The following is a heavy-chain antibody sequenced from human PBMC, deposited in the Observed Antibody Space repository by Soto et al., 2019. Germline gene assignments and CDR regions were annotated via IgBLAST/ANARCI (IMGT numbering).Heavy chain of an antibody. D-gene: IGHD6-19*01. CDR3: ASEGIASRGWYTAERYYGMDV. J-gene: IGHJ6*02. CDR2: IHDSGST. CDR1: GGSISGYY. Sequence: LSLTCTVSGGSISGYYWSWIRQSPGKGLERIGYIHDSGSTNYNPSLQSRVTISLDTSKNQFSLNLSSVTAADMVIYYCASEGIASRGWYTAERYYGMDVRGQGPTGTFSS. V-gene: IGHV4-59*01.